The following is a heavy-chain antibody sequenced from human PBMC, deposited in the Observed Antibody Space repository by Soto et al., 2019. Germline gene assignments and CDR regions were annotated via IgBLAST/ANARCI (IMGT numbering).Heavy chain of an antibody. J-gene: IGHJ4*02. D-gene: IGHD3-22*01. CDR2: ISAGGGST. V-gene: IGHV3-23*01. CDR1: GFTFSSYA. Sequence: LRLSCAASGFTFSSYAMSWVRQAPGRGLEWVSAISAGGGSTYYVDSVKGRFTISRDNSKNTLYLQMNSLRAEDTAVYYCAKIYGSSGYYPDYWGQGTLVTVSS. CDR3: AKIYGSSGYYPDY.